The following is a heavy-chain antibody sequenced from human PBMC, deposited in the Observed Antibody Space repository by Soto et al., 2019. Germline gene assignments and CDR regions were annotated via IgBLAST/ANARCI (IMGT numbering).Heavy chain of an antibody. D-gene: IGHD6-19*01. CDR2: IWYDGSNK. Sequence: QVRLVEAGGGVVQPGRSLRLSCAASGFTFSSYGMHWVRQAPGKGLEWVAVIWYDGSNKYYADSVKGRFTISRDNSKNTLYLQMNSLRAEDTAVYYCARGGIAVAGLPGWYFDLWGRGTLVTVSS. V-gene: IGHV3-33*01. CDR3: ARGGIAVAGLPGWYFDL. CDR1: GFTFSSYG. J-gene: IGHJ2*01.